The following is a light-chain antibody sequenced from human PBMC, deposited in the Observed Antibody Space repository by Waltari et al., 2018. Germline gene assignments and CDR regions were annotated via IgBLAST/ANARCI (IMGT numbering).Light chain of an antibody. CDR1: SSNIGAGFD. CDR2: GKT. J-gene: IGLJ3*02. Sequence: QSVLTQPPSLSGAPGQRVTISCTGSSSNIGAGFDVQWYQQFPGSAPNLIIFGKTNRPPGVPDRFSGSRSATSGSLAITGLQAEDEADYYCQSYDSTLRAWVFGGGTTVTVL. CDR3: QSYDSTLRAWV. V-gene: IGLV1-40*01.